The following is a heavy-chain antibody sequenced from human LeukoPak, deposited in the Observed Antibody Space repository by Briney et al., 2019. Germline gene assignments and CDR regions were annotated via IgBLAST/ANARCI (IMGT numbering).Heavy chain of an antibody. CDR1: GFTFSSYG. Sequence: PGGSLRLSCAASGFTFSSYGMNWVRQAPGKGLEWVSAIGGSGASTYYAESVKGRFTICRDNCKNTLYLQMNSLRAEDTAVYYCARNAGYYYGSGDYWGQGTLVTVSS. CDR3: ARNAGYYYGSGDY. V-gene: IGHV3-23*01. CDR2: IGGSGAST. J-gene: IGHJ4*02. D-gene: IGHD3-10*01.